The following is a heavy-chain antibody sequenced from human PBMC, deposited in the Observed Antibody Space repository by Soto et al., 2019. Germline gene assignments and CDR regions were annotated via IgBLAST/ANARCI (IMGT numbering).Heavy chain of an antibody. V-gene: IGHV1-3*01. CDR3: ARGIATGQLDP. CDR1: GYTFTRYT. Sequence: ASVKVSCKASGYTFTRYTMNWVRQAPGQRLEWMGWINPDNGNTKSSQKFQDRVIITRDTSASTAYMDLSSLRSEDTAAYYCARGIATGQLDPWGQGTLVTVSS. J-gene: IGHJ5*02. D-gene: IGHD2-15*01. CDR2: INPDNGNT.